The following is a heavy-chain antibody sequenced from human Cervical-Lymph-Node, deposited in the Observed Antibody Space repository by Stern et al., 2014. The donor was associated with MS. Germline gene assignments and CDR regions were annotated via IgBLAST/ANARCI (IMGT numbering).Heavy chain of an antibody. CDR2: IIPMLPTA. Sequence: QMQLVQSGAEVKKPGSSVKVSCKTSGDTFSIYAINWVRQAPGQGLEWLGGIIPMLPTANYAQRVQDRVTITADESTSTAYMEVSSLKFDDTAVYYCTRARSSYDSSTQFDYWGPGTLVAVSS. V-gene: IGHV1-69*01. CDR3: TRARSSYDSSTQFDY. CDR1: GDTFSIYA. J-gene: IGHJ4*02. D-gene: IGHD3-22*01.